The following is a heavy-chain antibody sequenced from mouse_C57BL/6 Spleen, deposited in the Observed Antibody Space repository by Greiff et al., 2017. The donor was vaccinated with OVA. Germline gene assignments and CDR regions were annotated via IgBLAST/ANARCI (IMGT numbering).Heavy chain of an antibody. CDR2: IYPSDSET. CDR3: ARSYYYGSSYDYFDY. D-gene: IGHD1-1*01. V-gene: IGHV1-61*01. J-gene: IGHJ2*01. CDR1: GYTFTSYW. Sequence: VQLQPPGAELVRPGSSVQLSFQASGYTFTSYWMDWVKQRPGQGLEWIGNIYPSDSETHYNQKFKDKATLTVDKSASPAYMQLSSLTSEDSAVYYCARSYYYGSSYDYFDYWGQGTTLTVSS.